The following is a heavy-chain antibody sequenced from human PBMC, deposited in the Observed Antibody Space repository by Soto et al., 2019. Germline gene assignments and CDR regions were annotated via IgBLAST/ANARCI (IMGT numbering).Heavy chain of an antibody. CDR1: GFTFSGYA. Sequence: EVQLLESGGGLVHPGGSLRLSCAASGFTFSGYAKTWVRQAPGKGLEWVSTISSGSGDSTYYADSVKGRFAISRDSSKNTLHLQMNSLRAEDTAVYYCAKDRGGWYGVWGQGTLVTVSS. CDR2: ISSGSGDST. V-gene: IGHV3-23*01. D-gene: IGHD6-19*01. CDR3: AKDRGGWYGV. J-gene: IGHJ4*02.